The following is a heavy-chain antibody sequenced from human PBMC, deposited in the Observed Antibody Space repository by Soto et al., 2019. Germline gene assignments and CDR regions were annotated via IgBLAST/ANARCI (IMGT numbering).Heavy chain of an antibody. D-gene: IGHD2-15*01. Sequence: EVQLVESGGGLVKPGGSLRLSCAASGFTFSSYSMNWVRQAPGKGLEWVSSISSSSSYIYYADSVKGRFTISRDNAKNSLYLKMNSLRAEYTAVYYCARVVGYCSGGSCYAIQNWFDPWGQGTLVTVSS. J-gene: IGHJ5*02. CDR2: ISSSSSYI. CDR3: ARVVGYCSGGSCYAIQNWFDP. V-gene: IGHV3-21*01. CDR1: GFTFSSYS.